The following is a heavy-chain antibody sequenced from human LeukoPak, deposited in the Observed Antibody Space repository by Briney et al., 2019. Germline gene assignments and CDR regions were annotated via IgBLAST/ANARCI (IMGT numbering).Heavy chain of an antibody. CDR2: IHHSGIT. V-gene: IGHV4-39*02. J-gene: IGHJ4*02. CDR1: GGSISSSSYY. Sequence: SETLSLTCTVSGGSISSSSYYWGWIRQPSGKGLEWIGEIHHSGITTYNPSLKSRMALSLDTSMNHFSLKLNSVTAADTAVYYCARVVLDTAMVTQDYWGQGTLVTVSS. CDR3: ARVVLDTAMVTQDY. D-gene: IGHD5-18*01.